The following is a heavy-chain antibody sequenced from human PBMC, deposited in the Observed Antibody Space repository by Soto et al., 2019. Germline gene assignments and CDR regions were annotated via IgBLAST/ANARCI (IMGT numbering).Heavy chain of an antibody. CDR3: AKEYTSTSSGSFDH. V-gene: IGHV3-23*01. J-gene: IGHJ4*02. CDR2: ITGSSGRT. CDR1: GFTFSNYA. Sequence: GSLRLSCAASGFTFSNYAMNWVRQAPGKGLEWVSGITGSSGRTFYADSVKGRFTISRDNSKNTVYLQMNSVRADDTAVYYCAKEYTSTSSGSFDHWGQGALVTVSS. D-gene: IGHD6-25*01.